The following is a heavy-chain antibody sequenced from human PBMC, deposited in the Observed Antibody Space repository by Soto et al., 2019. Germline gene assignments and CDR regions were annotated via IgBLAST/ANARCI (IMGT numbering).Heavy chain of an antibody. CDR1: GGSFSGYY. D-gene: IGHD6-6*01. V-gene: IGHV4-34*01. CDR3: ARVGIAARPLDY. J-gene: IGHJ4*02. CDR2: INHSGST. Sequence: SETLSLTCAVYGGSFSGYYWSWIRQPPGKGLEWIGEINHSGSTNYNPSLKSRVTISVDTSKNQFSLKLSSVTAADTAVYYCARVGIAARPLDYWGQGTLVTVSS.